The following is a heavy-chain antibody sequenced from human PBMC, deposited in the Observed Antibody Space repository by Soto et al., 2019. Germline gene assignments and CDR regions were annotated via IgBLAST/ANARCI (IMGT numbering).Heavy chain of an antibody. CDR1: GYTFTSYA. Sequence: QVQLVQSGAEEKKPGASVKVSCKASGYTFTSYAMHWVRQAPGQRLEWMGWINAGNGNTKYSQKFQGRVTITRDTSASTAYMELSSLRSEDTAVYYCARGLAAAYSYGMDVWGQGTTVTVSS. CDR3: ARGLAAAYSYGMDV. J-gene: IGHJ6*02. D-gene: IGHD6-13*01. V-gene: IGHV1-3*05. CDR2: INAGNGNT.